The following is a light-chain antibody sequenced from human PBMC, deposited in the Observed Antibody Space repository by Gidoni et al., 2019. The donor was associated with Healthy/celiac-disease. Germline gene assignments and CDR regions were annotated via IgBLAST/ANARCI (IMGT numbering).Light chain of an antibody. J-gene: IGKJ4*01. CDR2: DAS. CDR3: QQYDNLPLT. CDR1: QDISSY. Sequence: DIQLTQSPSSLSASVGDRVTITCQASQDISSYLNWYPQKPGKAHKLLIYDASNLETGVPSRFSGSGSGTDFTFTISSLQPEDIATYYCQQYDNLPLTFGGGTKVEIK. V-gene: IGKV1-33*01.